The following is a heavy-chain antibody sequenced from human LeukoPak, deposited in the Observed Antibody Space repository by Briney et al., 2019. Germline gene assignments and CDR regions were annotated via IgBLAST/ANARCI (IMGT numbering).Heavy chain of an antibody. V-gene: IGHV3-23*01. CDR3: ANDPHIYNGYSQDYFYD. CDR1: GFTYSSYA. D-gene: IGHD5-24*01. Sequence: GGSLRLSSAESGFTYSSYALSCVRQAPGKGLEWVSAISGSGGSTYYADSVKGRFTISSDNSKNTLYLQMNSLRAEDTAVYYCANDPHIYNGYSQDYFYDWGQGTLVTVSS. CDR2: ISGSGGST. J-gene: IGHJ4*02.